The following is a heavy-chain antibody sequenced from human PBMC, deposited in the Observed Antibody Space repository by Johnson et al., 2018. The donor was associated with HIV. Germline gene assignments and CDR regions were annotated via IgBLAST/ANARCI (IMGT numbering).Heavy chain of an antibody. CDR3: ARVSTQWLRVDAFDI. CDR2: ISYDGSNK. J-gene: IGHJ3*02. Sequence: QVQLVESGGGLVKPGGSLRLSCAASGFTFSSYAMHWVRQAPGKGLEWVAVISYDGSNKYYADSVKGRFTISRDNSKNTLYLQMNSLRAEDTAVYYCARVSTQWLRVDAFDIWGQGTMVTVSS. CDR1: GFTFSSYA. V-gene: IGHV3-30-3*01. D-gene: IGHD6-19*01.